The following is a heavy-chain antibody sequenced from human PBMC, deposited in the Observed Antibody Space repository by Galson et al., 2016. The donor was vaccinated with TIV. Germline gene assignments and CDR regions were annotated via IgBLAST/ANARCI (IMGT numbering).Heavy chain of an antibody. D-gene: IGHD3-10*01. J-gene: IGHJ5*02. V-gene: IGHV1-69*02. CDR2: IIPIIGMT. CDR3: ARATNYYDNWFDP. Sequence: SVKVSCKASGSIFSSYTIFWVRQAPGQGLEWMGRIIPIIGMTNYAQKFQGRVTITADTPTDTAYVELNSLTSEDTAVYYCARATNYYDNWFDPWGQGTLVTVSS. CDR1: GSIFSSYT.